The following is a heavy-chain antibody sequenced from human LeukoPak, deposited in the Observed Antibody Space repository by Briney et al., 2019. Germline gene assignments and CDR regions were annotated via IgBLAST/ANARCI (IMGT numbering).Heavy chain of an antibody. Sequence: GGSLRLSCAASGFTLSDYNMSWIRQAPGKGLEWVSAISGSGGSTYYADSVKGRFTISRDNSKNTLYLQMNSLRAEDTAVYYCANLGIAAFSFDYWGQGTLVTVSS. CDR3: ANLGIAAFSFDY. CDR1: GFTLSDYN. J-gene: IGHJ4*02. CDR2: ISGSGGST. V-gene: IGHV3-23*01. D-gene: IGHD6-6*01.